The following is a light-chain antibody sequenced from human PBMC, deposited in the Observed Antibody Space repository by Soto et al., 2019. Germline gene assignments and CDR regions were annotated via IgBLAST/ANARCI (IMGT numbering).Light chain of an antibody. CDR3: CSYAGSYTWV. Sequence: QSALTQPRSVSGSPGQSVTISCTGTSSDVGDYNYVSWYEQRPGKAPKVMIYDVSRRPSGVPDRFSGSKSGNTASLTISGVQAEDEADYYCCSYAGSYTWVFGGGTKLTVL. V-gene: IGLV2-11*01. CDR1: SSDVGDYNY. CDR2: DVS. J-gene: IGLJ3*02.